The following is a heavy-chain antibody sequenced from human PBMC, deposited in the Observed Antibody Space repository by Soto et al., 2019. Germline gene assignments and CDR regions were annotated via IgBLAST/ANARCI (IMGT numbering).Heavy chain of an antibody. CDR1: GFTFRSYS. CDR3: ARDRGLKV. D-gene: IGHD3-22*01. Sequence: GGSLTLSCAASGFTFRSYSMIWVRQAPGKGLEWVSYISSSSSTIYYADSVTGRFTISRDNAKNSLYLQMNSLRAEDTAVYYCARDRGLKVWGKGTTVTVSS. CDR2: ISSSSSTI. J-gene: IGHJ6*04. V-gene: IGHV3-48*01.